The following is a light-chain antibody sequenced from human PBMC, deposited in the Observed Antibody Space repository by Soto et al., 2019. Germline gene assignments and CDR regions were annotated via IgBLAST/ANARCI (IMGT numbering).Light chain of an antibody. CDR2: GAS. J-gene: IGKJ1*01. V-gene: IGKV3-20*01. Sequence: EIVLTQSPGTLSLSPGERATLSCRASQSVSSSYLAWYQQKPGQAPRLLIYGASSRATGIPARFSGSGSGIDFTLTISRLEPEDFAVYYCQPYANSPRTFGQGTKVEIK. CDR1: QSVSSSY. CDR3: QPYANSPRT.